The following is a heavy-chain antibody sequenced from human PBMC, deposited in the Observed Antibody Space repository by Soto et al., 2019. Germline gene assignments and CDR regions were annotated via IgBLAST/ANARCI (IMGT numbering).Heavy chain of an antibody. J-gene: IGHJ4*02. D-gene: IGHD1-26*01. Sequence: SGPTLVNPTQTLTLTCTFSGFSLATSAEAVGWIRQPPGKALEWLALIYWNDEIHYSPSLNSRLTISKDTSKNQVVLTVTNMDPVDTATYYCARRKSGTFDYWGQGALVTVSS. CDR1: GFSLATSAEA. CDR3: ARRKSGTFDY. V-gene: IGHV2-5*01. CDR2: IYWNDEI.